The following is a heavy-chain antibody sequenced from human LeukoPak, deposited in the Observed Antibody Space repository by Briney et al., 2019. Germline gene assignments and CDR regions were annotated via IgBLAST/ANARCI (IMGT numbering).Heavy chain of an antibody. CDR1: GFTFSSYW. CDR3: ARDGHNYYGSGSYFY. V-gene: IGHV3-7*01. Sequence: GGSLRLSCAASGFTFSSYWMSWVRQAPGKGLEWVANIKQDGREKYYVDSVKGRFTISRDNAKNSLYLQMNSLRAEDTAVYYCARDGHNYYGSGSYFYWGQGTLVTVSS. J-gene: IGHJ4*02. D-gene: IGHD3-10*01. CDR2: IKQDGREK.